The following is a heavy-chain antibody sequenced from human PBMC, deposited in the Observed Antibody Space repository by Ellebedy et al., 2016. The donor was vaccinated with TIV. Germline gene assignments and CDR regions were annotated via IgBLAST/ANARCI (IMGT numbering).Heavy chain of an antibody. Sequence: GESLKISCAASGFTFSNYWMHWVRQAPGKGLVWVSRINSDGSSTSYADSVRGRFTISRDNAKNSLYLQMNGLRAEDTAVYYCTRDPPGDYLTYFDYWGQGNLVTVSS. CDR2: INSDGSST. CDR1: GFTFSNYW. D-gene: IGHD4-17*01. J-gene: IGHJ4*02. CDR3: TRDPPGDYLTYFDY. V-gene: IGHV3-74*01.